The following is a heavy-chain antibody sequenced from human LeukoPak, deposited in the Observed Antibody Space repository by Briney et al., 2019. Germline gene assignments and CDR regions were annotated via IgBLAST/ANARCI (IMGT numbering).Heavy chain of an antibody. D-gene: IGHD1-14*01. CDR1: GCSISGYS. CDR3: ARDNPAGP. V-gene: IGHV4-4*07. J-gene: IGHJ5*02. Sequence: SETLSLTCSVSGCSISGYSWSWIRQSAAKGLEWIGRVYTSGNTNYNPSFKSRVTMSIDTSKKQFSLKLYTVTAADTAVYYCARDNPAGPWGQGTLVTVSS. CDR2: VYTSGNT.